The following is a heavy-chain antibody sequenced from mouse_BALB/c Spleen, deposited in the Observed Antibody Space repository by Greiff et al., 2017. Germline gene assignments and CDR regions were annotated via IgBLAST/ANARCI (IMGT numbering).Heavy chain of an antibody. Sequence: EVKVEESGPGLVKPSQSLSLTCSVTGYSITSGYYWNWIRQFPGNKLEWMGYISYDGSNNYNPSLKNRISITRDTSKNQFFLKLNSVTTEDTATYYCARGWLRRTGFDYWGQGTTLTVSS. CDR1: GYSITSGYY. V-gene: IGHV3-6*02. CDR2: ISYDGSN. J-gene: IGHJ2*01. CDR3: ARGWLRRTGFDY. D-gene: IGHD2-2*01.